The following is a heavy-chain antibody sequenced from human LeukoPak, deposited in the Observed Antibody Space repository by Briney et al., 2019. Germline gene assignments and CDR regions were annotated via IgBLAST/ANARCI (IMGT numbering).Heavy chain of an antibody. D-gene: IGHD2-2*01. Sequence: SETLSLTCTVSGGSISSYYWSWIRQPPGKGLEWIGYIYYSGSTNYNPSLKSRVTISVDRSKNQFSLKLSSATAADTAVYYCARVRVNHDWEGVVPAAAFDYWGQGNMVTVSS. CDR1: GGSISSYY. V-gene: IGHV4-59*12. CDR2: IYYSGST. J-gene: IGHJ4*02. CDR3: ARVRVNHDWEGVVPAAAFDY.